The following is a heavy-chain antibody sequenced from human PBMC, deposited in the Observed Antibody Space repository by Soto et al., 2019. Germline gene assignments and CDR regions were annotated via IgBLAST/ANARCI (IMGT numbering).Heavy chain of an antibody. CDR2: TYYRSKWYN. Sequence: SQTLSLTCVISGDSVSTLSASWNWIRQSPSRGLEWLGRTYYRSKWYNGYAVSVKSRISITPDTSKNQFSLQLDSVNSEDTAVYYCARAASVAGAWFDPWGQGTLVTVSS. D-gene: IGHD6-19*01. J-gene: IGHJ5*02. CDR3: ARAASVAGAWFDP. CDR1: GDSVSTLSAS. V-gene: IGHV6-1*01.